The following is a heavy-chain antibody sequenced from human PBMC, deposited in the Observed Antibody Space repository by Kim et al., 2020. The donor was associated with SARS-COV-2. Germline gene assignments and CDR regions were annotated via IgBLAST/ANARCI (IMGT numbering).Heavy chain of an antibody. CDR1: GFTFSNYW. J-gene: IGHJ3*02. Sequence: GGSLRLSCAASGFTFSNYWMHWVRQAPGKGLVWVSRVNSDGSITNYADSVEGRFTISRDNAKNTLYLQMNSLRAEDTAVYYCASGQWKPSGIWGRGTMVTGSS. CDR3: ASGQWKPSGI. D-gene: IGHD6-19*01. CDR2: VNSDGSIT. V-gene: IGHV3-74*01.